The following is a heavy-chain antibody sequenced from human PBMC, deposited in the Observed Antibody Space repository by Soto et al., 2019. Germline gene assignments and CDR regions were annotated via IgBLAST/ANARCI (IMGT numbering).Heavy chain of an antibody. CDR1: GFSFSTYW. J-gene: IGHJ6*02. V-gene: IGHV3-7*05. Sequence: EVQLVESGGGLVQPGGSLRLSCAASGFSFSTYWMSWVRQAPGKGVEWVANIKQDGSEKYYVDSVKGRFTISRDNARNSLYVQMNSLRAEDTAVYYCARVRTVNYYGMDVWGPVTTVTVSS. D-gene: IGHD3-16*02. CDR2: IKQDGSEK. CDR3: ARVRTVNYYGMDV.